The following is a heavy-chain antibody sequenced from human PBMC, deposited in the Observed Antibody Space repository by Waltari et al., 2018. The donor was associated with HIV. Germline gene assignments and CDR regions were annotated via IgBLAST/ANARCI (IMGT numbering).Heavy chain of an antibody. V-gene: IGHV4-38-2*02. CDR2: IHQSGRI. Sequence: QLLLQESGPGLVKPSETLALTCRVSGYSIGHGSDWGWIRQPPGEGLEWIATIHQSGRIYYNPSLKSRLTISIDTSTNEFSLKVNSVTAADTAVYYCARLDYGSGTPDIYVMDVWGQGTSVTVSS. CDR3: ARLDYGSGTPDIYVMDV. D-gene: IGHD3-10*01. CDR1: GYSIGHGSD. J-gene: IGHJ6*02.